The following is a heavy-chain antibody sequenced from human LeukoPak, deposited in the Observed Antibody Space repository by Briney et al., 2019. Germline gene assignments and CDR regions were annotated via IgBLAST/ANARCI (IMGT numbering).Heavy chain of an antibody. V-gene: IGHV5-51*01. CDR1: GYSFTNHW. Sequence: GESLKISCTGSGYSFTNHWIAWVRQMPGKGLEWMGIIYPGDSDTRYSPSFQGQVTISADKSINTAYLQWSSLKASDTAIYYCARRAIDAEYFQHWGQGTLVAVSS. J-gene: IGHJ1*01. CDR2: IYPGDSDT. CDR3: ARRAIDAEYFQH.